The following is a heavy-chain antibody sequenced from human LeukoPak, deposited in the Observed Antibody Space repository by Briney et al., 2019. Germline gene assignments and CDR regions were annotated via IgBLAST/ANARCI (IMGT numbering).Heavy chain of an antibody. CDR1: GFIFSSHS. CDR3: ARTNYFDSGTYHHFDF. D-gene: IGHD3-10*01. V-gene: IGHV3-21*01. CDR2: ISSSSSYR. J-gene: IGHJ4*02. Sequence: GGSLRLSCAASGFIFSSHSMDWVRQAPGKGLEWVSSISSSSSYRYYADSVKGRFTISRDNAKKSLHLHMNSLRAEDTAVYYCARTNYFDSGTYHHFDFWGQGTLVTVSS.